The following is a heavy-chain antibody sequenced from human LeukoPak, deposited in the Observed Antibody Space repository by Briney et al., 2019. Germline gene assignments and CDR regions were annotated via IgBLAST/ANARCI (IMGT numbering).Heavy chain of an antibody. CDR3: ASGYSGYEPTFYYMDV. V-gene: IGHV1-18*01. J-gene: IGHJ6*03. CDR2: ISAYNGNT. CDR1: GGTFSSYA. Sequence: ASVKVSCKASGGTFSSYAISWVRQAPGQGLEWMGWISAYNGNTNYAQKLQGRVTMTTDTSTSTAYMELRSLRSDDTAVYYCASGYSGYEPTFYYMDVWGKGTTVTVSS. D-gene: IGHD5-12*01.